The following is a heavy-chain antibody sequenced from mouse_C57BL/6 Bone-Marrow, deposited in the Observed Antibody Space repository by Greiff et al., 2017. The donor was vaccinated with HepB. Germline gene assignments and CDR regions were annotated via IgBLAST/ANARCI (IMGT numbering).Heavy chain of an antibody. J-gene: IGHJ1*03. Sequence: QVQLQQPGAELVKPGASVKMSCKASGYTFTSYWITWVKQRPGQGLEWIGDIYPGSGSTNYNEKFKSKATLTVDTSSSTAYMQLSSLTSEDSAVYYGASHAVVATPWYFDVWGTGTTVTVSS. V-gene: IGHV1-55*01. CDR1: GYTFTSYW. CDR2: IYPGSGST. CDR3: ASHAVVATPWYFDV. D-gene: IGHD1-1*01.